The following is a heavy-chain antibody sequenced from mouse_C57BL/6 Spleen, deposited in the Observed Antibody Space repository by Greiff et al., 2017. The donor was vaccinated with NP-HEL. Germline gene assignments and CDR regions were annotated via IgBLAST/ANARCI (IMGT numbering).Heavy chain of an antibody. CDR2: ISDGGSYT. J-gene: IGHJ2*01. CDR1: GFTFSSYA. V-gene: IGHV5-4*01. D-gene: IGHD1-1*01. CDR3: ARVVSYYGSGGYFDY. Sequence: EVQLVESGGGLVKPGGSLKLSCAASGFTFSSYAMSWVRQTPEKRLEWVATISDGGSYTYYPDNVKGRFTISRDNAKNNLYLQMSHLKSEDTAMYYCARVVSYYGSGGYFDYWGQGTTLTVSS.